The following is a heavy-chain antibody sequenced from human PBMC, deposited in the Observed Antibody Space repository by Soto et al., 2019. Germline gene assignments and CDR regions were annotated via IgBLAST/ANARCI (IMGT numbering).Heavy chain of an antibody. V-gene: IGHV4-34*01. CDR2: INHSGST. CDR3: ARDKITGLFDF. Sequence: SETLSLTCAVYGGSFSGYYWTWIRQPPGTGLEWIGEINHSGSTNYNPSLKSRVTISVDTSKNQFSLKLTSVTAADTAVYYCARDKITGLFDFWGQGTLVNVSS. J-gene: IGHJ4*02. CDR1: GGSFSGYY. D-gene: IGHD2-8*02.